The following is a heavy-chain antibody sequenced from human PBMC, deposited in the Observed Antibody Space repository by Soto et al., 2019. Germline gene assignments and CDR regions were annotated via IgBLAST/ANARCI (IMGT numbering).Heavy chain of an antibody. CDR3: ARGLLSGSYDPSDY. D-gene: IGHD1-26*01. J-gene: IGHJ4*02. CDR1: GYTFTSYA. V-gene: IGHV1-3*01. CDR2: INAGNGNT. Sequence: QVQLVQSGAEVKKPGASVKVSCKASGYTFTSYAMPWVRQAPGQRLEWMGWINAGNGNTKYSQKFQGRVTITRDTSASTAYMELSSLRSEDTAVYYCARGLLSGSYDPSDYWGQGTLVTVSS.